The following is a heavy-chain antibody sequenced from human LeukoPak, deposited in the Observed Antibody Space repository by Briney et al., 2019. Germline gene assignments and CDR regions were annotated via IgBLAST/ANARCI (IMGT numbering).Heavy chain of an antibody. V-gene: IGHV1-2*02. Sequence: GASVKLSCKASGYIFSDYYLHWVRQAPGQGLEWTGGMNPNSGGTNYDQKYQGRITMTRATATAYLTLSMLRSNATAVYYCARDLGNTVIVGGDAFDLWGQGTMVTVSS. CDR3: ARDLGNTVIVGGDAFDL. CDR1: GYIFSDYY. CDR2: MNPNSGGT. J-gene: IGHJ3*01. D-gene: IGHD2/OR15-2a*01.